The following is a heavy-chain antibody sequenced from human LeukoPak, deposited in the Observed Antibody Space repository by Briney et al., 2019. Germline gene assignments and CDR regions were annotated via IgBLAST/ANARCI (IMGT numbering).Heavy chain of an antibody. CDR1: GFTVSSKY. D-gene: IGHD4-17*01. J-gene: IGHJ4*02. V-gene: IGHV3-53*01. CDR2: IYSGSTT. CDR3: ARVSNDYGDYVFDY. Sequence: GSLRLSCAASGFTVSSKYMSWVRQAPGKGLEWVSVIYSGSTTYYADSVKGRFTISRDNSKNTLYLQMNSLRAEDTAVYYCARVSNDYGDYVFDYWGQGTLVTVSS.